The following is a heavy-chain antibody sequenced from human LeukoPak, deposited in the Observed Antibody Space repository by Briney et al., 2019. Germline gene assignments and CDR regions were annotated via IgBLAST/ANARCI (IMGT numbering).Heavy chain of an antibody. V-gene: IGHV3-66*01. Sequence: GGSLRPSCAASGFTVGNNYMNWVRQAPGKGLEWVSLIFSHGETSYADSVKGRFTISRDNSKNTLYLQMNGLRVEDTAVYYCARDPPAVSINTYAWGQGTLVTVSS. J-gene: IGHJ4*02. CDR2: IFSHGET. D-gene: IGHD2-8*01. CDR1: GFTVGNNY. CDR3: ARDPPAVSINTYA.